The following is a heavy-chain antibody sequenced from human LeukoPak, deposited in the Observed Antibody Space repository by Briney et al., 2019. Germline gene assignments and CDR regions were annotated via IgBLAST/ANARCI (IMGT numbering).Heavy chain of an antibody. CDR1: GFRFSAYG. CDR3: AKDSYVSGRPLHTFDV. CDR2: ISYEGSNE. V-gene: IGHV3-30*18. Sequence: GGSLRLSCAASGFRFSAYGMYWVRQTPGKGLEWVAVISYEGSNEYYADSVKGRFTISRDNSENTLYLEMNSLRVEDTAIYYCAKDSYVSGRPLHTFDVWGQGTMVTVSS. J-gene: IGHJ3*01. D-gene: IGHD3-10*01.